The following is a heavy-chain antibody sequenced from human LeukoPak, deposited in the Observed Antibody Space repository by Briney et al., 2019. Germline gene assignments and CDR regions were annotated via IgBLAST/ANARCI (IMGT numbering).Heavy chain of an antibody. CDR1: GGSISSYY. CDR2: IYYSGST. J-gene: IGHJ4*02. D-gene: IGHD6-6*01. CDR3: ARDRWEQLDY. Sequence: PSETLSLTCAVSGGSISSYYWSWVRQPPGKGLEWVGYIYYSGSTNYNPSLKSRVTISVDTSKNQFSLKLSSVTAADTAVYYCARDRWEQLDYWGQGTLVTVSS. V-gene: IGHV4-59*01.